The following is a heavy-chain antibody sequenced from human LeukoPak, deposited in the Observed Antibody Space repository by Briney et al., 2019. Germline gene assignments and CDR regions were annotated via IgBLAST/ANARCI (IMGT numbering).Heavy chain of an antibody. Sequence: ASVKVSCKVCGYTLTELSMHWVRQAPGKGRDWVGGFYPEDGETIYAQRFRGRVTMTEETSTETAYIYLSSLRTEETTVCYFANQYLGIVGAIHDAFDTWCQGTTVTVSS. CDR2: FYPEDGET. D-gene: IGHD1-26*01. CDR3: ANQYLGIVGAIHDAFDT. J-gene: IGHJ3*02. V-gene: IGHV1-24*01. CDR1: GYTLTELS.